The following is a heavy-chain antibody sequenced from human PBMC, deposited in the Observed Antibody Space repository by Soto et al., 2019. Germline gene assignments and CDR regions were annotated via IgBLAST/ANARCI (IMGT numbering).Heavy chain of an antibody. D-gene: IGHD2-8*02. CDR2: IYYSGST. CDR3: ARSTGYFPCWFDP. CDR1: GSSISSSNW. Sequence: SETLSLTFAVSGSSISSSNWWGWIRQPPGKGLEWIGYIYYSGSTYYNPSLKSRVTMSVDTSKNQFSLKLSSVTAVDTAVYYCARSTGYFPCWFDPWGQGTLVTVSS. V-gene: IGHV4-28*01. J-gene: IGHJ5*02.